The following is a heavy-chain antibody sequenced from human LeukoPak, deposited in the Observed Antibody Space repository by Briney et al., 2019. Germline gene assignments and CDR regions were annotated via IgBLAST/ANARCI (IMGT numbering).Heavy chain of an antibody. CDR2: ISSSGSPI. Sequence: GGSLRLSCAASGFTFSSYEMNWVRQAPGKGLEWVSYISSSGSPIYYADSVKGRFTISRDNAKNSLYLQMNSLRAEDTAVYYCARRLPIFGVAPDYWGQGTLVTVSS. D-gene: IGHD3-3*02. CDR3: ARRLPIFGVAPDY. V-gene: IGHV3-48*03. CDR1: GFTFSSYE. J-gene: IGHJ4*02.